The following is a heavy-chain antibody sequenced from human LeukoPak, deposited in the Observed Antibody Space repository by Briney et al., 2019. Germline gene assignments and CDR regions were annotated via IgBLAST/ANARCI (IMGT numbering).Heavy chain of an antibody. CDR2: INHSGST. Sequence: SETLSLTCAVYGGSFSGYYWSWIRQPPGKGLEWIGEINHSGSTNYNPSLKSRVTISVDTSRNQFSLKLSSVTAADTAVYYCARSHLWFDPWGQGTLVTVSS. CDR1: GGSFSGYY. J-gene: IGHJ5*02. CDR3: ARSHLWFDP. V-gene: IGHV4-34*01. D-gene: IGHD3-3*02.